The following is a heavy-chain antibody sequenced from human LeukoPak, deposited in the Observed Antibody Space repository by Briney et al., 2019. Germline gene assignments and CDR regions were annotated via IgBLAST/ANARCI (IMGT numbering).Heavy chain of an antibody. J-gene: IGHJ4*02. CDR1: GFTFSNYA. CDR3: ARVWYSSSWPNDY. V-gene: IGHV3-23*01. D-gene: IGHD6-13*01. CDR2: ISGSGVNT. Sequence: GGSLRLSCAASGFTFSNYAMTWVRQAPGKGLEWVSAISGSGVNTYYADSVKGRFTISRDNAKNSLYLQMNSLRAEDTAVYYCARVWYSSSWPNDYWGQGTLVTVSS.